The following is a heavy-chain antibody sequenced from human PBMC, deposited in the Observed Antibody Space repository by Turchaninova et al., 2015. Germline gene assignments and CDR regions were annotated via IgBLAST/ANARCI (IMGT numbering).Heavy chain of an antibody. J-gene: IGHJ4*02. V-gene: IGHV6-1*01. CDR3: ARGGTYFKGFEF. CDR2: TYYRSRLYN. D-gene: IGHD1-26*01. Sequence: VQLKQSGPRLVTPAHLPPSTWPYPGSRVCCSWAGWNWIRQVPSKGLEWLGRTYYRSRLYNDYALSVKSRITINSDTSENQFSLRLNSVTPEDTAVYYCARGGTYFKGFEFWGQGALVTVSS. CDR1: GSRVCCSWAG.